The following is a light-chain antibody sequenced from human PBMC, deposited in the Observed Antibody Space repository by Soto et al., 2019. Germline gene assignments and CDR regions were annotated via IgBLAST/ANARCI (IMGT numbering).Light chain of an antibody. CDR2: EGS. Sequence: QSALTQPASVSGSPGQSITISCTGTSSDVGSYNLVSWYQQHPGKAPKLMIYEGSKRPSGVSNRFSGSKSGNTASLTISGLQAEDEADYYRCSYAGSSTFHVVFGGGTQLTVL. CDR3: CSYAGSSTFHVV. J-gene: IGLJ2*01. V-gene: IGLV2-23*03. CDR1: SSDVGSYNL.